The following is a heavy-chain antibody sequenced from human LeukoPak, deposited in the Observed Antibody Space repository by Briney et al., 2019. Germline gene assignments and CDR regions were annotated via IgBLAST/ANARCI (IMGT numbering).Heavy chain of an antibody. J-gene: IGHJ5*02. CDR3: ARSPLRGIAGPFEP. CDR2: INPNSGGT. D-gene: IGHD6-13*01. V-gene: IGHV1-2*02. CDR1: EYTFTGYY. Sequence: ASVKVSCKASEYTFTGYYMHWVRQAPGQGLEWMGWINPNSGGTNYAQKFQGRVTMTRDTSISTAYMELSRLRSDDTAVYYCARSPLRGIAGPFEPWGQGTLVTVSS.